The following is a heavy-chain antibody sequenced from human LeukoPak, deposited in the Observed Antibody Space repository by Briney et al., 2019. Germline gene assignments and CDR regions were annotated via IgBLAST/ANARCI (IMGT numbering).Heavy chain of an antibody. J-gene: IGHJ4*02. CDR1: SDFYSSVTDY. CDR3: ARERGEEYSSGWYKTNFFDT. V-gene: IGHV4-39*07. CDR2: GDYSGGT. Sequence: PSETLSLTRTVSSDFYSSVTDYWAWIRQPPGKGLEWIASGDYSGGTYYNPSLESRVAIPADMSKSQISLKLSSVTAADTALYYCARERGEEYSSGWYKTNFFDTWGQGTRVTVSS. D-gene: IGHD6-19*01.